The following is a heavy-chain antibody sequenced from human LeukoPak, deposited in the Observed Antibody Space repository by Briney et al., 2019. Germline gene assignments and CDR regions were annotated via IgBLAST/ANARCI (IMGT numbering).Heavy chain of an antibody. V-gene: IGHV3-11*04. D-gene: IGHD3-22*01. CDR3: AREGYYYDSSGYTAGAFDI. Sequence: GGSLRLSCAASGFTFSDYYMSWIRQAPGKGLEWVSYISSSGSTIYYADSVKGRFTISRDNAKNSLYLQMNSLRAEDTAVYYCAREGYYYDSSGYTAGAFDIWGQGTMVTVSS. J-gene: IGHJ3*02. CDR2: ISSSGSTI. CDR1: GFTFSDYY.